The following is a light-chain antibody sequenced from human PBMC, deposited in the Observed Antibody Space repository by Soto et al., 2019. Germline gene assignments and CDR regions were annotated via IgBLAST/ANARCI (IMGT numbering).Light chain of an antibody. V-gene: IGKV3-11*01. Sequence: EIVLPQSPATLSLSPGERATLSCRASQSVSSSLAWYQQKPGQAPRLLIYDASNRATGIPARFSGSGSGPDFTLTISSLEPEDFAVYYCQQRSNWPPYTFGQGTKLEIK. CDR2: DAS. CDR3: QQRSNWPPYT. CDR1: QSVSSS. J-gene: IGKJ2*01.